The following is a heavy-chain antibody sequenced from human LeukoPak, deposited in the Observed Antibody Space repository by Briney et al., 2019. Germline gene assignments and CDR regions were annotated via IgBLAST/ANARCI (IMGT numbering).Heavy chain of an antibody. CDR1: GFTFSSYW. J-gene: IGHJ3*02. CDR3: AKDDSAPINAFDI. D-gene: IGHD5-24*01. CDR2: IQQDGSEK. Sequence: PGGSLRLSCAASGFTFSSYWMIWVRQAPGKGLEWVANIQQDGSEKYYVDSVKGRFTISRDNAKNSLYLQMNSLRAEDTAVYYCAKDDSAPINAFDIWGQGTMVTVSS. V-gene: IGHV3-7*05.